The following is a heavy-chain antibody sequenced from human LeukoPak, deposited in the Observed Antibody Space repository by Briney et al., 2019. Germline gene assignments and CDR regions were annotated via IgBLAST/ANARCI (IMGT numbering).Heavy chain of an antibody. CDR1: GYTFTSYG. Sequence: ASVKVSCKASGYTFTSYGISWVRQAPGQGLEWMGWINPNSGGTNYAQKFQGRVTMTRDTSISTAYMELSRLRSDDTAVYYCARDSSSWDKYYYYYYMDVWGKGTTVTISS. CDR3: ARDSSSWDKYYYYYYMDV. D-gene: IGHD6-13*01. V-gene: IGHV1-2*02. J-gene: IGHJ6*03. CDR2: INPNSGGT.